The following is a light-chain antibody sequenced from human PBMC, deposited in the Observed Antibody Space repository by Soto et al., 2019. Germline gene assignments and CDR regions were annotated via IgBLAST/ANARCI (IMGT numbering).Light chain of an antibody. CDR1: SSNIGSNT. J-gene: IGLJ2*01. Sequence: SVLTQPPSASGTPGQRVTISCSGSSSNIGSNTVNWYQQLPGTAPKLLIYSNNQRPSGVPDRFSGSKFGTSASLAISGLQSEDEADYYCAAWDDSLNGHVVLGGGTKVTVL. CDR2: SNN. CDR3: AAWDDSLNGHVV. V-gene: IGLV1-44*01.